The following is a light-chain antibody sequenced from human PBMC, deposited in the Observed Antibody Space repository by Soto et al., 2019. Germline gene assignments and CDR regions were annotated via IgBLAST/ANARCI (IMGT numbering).Light chain of an antibody. V-gene: IGKV1-5*03. CDR3: QQYNTYPWT. CDR1: QSIVSW. Sequence: DIQMTQSPSTLSASVGDRVIITCRASQSIVSWLAWYQQKPGKAPELLIQKASSLESAVPSRFSGSGSGTKFTLTITSLQPDDFATYYCQQYNTYPWTFGQGTKVEFK. CDR2: KAS. J-gene: IGKJ1*01.